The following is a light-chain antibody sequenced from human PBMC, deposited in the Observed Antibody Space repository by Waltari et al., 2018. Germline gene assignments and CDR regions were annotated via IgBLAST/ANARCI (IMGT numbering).Light chain of an antibody. Sequence: SVLTQPPSASGTPGQTVTIPCSGSSSNIGGNFVYGYQQLPGMAPQLLIYKNNQRPPGVPDRFSGSKSGTSASLAISGLRSDDEAEYYCAAWDDNLTGPLFGGGTKVTVL. CDR3: AAWDDNLTGPL. J-gene: IGLJ3*02. V-gene: IGLV1-47*01. CDR2: KNN. CDR1: SSNIGGNF.